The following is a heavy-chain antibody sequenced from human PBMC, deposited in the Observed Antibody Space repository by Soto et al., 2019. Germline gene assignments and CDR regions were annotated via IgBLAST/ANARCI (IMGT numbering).Heavy chain of an antibody. D-gene: IGHD3-22*01. CDR1: GFTFSSYA. J-gene: IGHJ5*02. V-gene: IGHV3-23*01. Sequence: GGSLRLSCAASGFTFSSYAMSWVRQAPGKGLEWVSAISGSGGSTYYADSVKGRFTISRDNSKNTLYLKMNSLRAEDTSVYYCAKDSYDSSGYYSTSASFDPWGQGTLVTVSS. CDR2: ISGSGGST. CDR3: AKDSYDSSGYYSTSASFDP.